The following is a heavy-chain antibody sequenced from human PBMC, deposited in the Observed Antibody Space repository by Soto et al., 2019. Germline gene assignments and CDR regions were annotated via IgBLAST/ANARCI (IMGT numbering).Heavy chain of an antibody. CDR1: GYTFTSCG. Sequence: ASVKVSCKASGYTFTSCGIIWVRQAPGQGLEWMGWISPENGNTNYAQKLQGRVTMTEDTSTDTAYMELSSLRSEDTAVYYCATAREWITGTTYWFDPWGQGTLVTVSS. CDR3: ATAREWITGTTYWFDP. V-gene: IGHV1-18*01. J-gene: IGHJ5*02. D-gene: IGHD1-20*01. CDR2: ISPENGNT.